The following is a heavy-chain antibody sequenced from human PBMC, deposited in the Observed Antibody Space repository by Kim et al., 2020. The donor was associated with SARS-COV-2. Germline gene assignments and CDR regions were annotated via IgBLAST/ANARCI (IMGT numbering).Heavy chain of an antibody. Sequence: GGSLRLSCAASGFTFSSYGMHWVRQAPGKGLEWVAVIWYDGSNKYYADSVKGRFTISRDNSKNTLYLQMNSVRAEDTAVYYCARDLAEYCSSTSCQRVPHGMDVWGQGTTVTVSS. V-gene: IGHV3-33*01. CDR3: ARDLAEYCSSTSCQRVPHGMDV. CDR2: IWYDGSNK. CDR1: GFTFSSYG. J-gene: IGHJ6*02. D-gene: IGHD2-2*01.